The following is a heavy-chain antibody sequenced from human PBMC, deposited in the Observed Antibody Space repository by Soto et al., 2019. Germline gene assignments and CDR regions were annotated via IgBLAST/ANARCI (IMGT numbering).Heavy chain of an antibody. V-gene: IGHV4-31*03. CDR3: ARGAVAALMSWFDP. D-gene: IGHD6-19*01. Sequence: QVQLQESGPGLVKPSQTLSLTCTVSGGSISSGGYYWSWIRQHPGKGLEWIGYIYYSGSTYYNPSLKSRVTISVDTSKNRFSLKLSSVTAADTAVYYCARGAVAALMSWFDPWGQGTLVTVSS. CDR2: IYYSGST. J-gene: IGHJ5*02. CDR1: GGSISSGGYY.